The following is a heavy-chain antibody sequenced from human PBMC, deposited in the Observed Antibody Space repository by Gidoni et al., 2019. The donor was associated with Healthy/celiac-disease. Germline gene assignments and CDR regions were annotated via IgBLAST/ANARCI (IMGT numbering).Heavy chain of an antibody. J-gene: IGHJ4*02. CDR2: IIPIFGTA. CDR1: GGTFSSYA. CDR3: ARAVHCTNGVCYTRQQLAFDY. Sequence: QVQLVQSGAEVKKPGSSVKVSCKASGGTFSSYAISWVRQAPGQGLEWMGGIIPIFGTANYAQKFQGRVTITADKSTSTAYMELSSLRSEDTAVYYCARAVHCTNGVCYTRQQLAFDYWGQGTLVTVSS. D-gene: IGHD2-8*01. V-gene: IGHV1-69*06.